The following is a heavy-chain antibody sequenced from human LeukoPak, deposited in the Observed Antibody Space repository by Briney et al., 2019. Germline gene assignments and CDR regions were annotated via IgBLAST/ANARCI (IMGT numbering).Heavy chain of an antibody. CDR1: GGSISSSSYY. V-gene: IGHV4-39*01. J-gene: IGHJ4*02. D-gene: IGHD3-10*01. CDR2: IYYSGST. Sequence: SETLSLTCTVSGGSISSSSYYWGWIRQPPGKGLEWIGSIYYSGSTYYNPSLKSRVTISVDTSKNQFSLKLSSVTAADTAVYYRARSMVRGVPTFDYWGQGTLVTVSS. CDR3: ARSMVRGVPTFDY.